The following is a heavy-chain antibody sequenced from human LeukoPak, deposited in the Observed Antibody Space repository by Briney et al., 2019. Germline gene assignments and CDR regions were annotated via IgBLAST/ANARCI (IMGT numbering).Heavy chain of an antibody. J-gene: IGHJ4*02. CDR2: ISGSGDST. Sequence: PGGSLRLSCAASGFTFSSSTMSWVRQAPGKGLEWVSSISGSGDSTWYADSVKGRFTISRDNSRSTLYLQMNSLRPEDTAIYYCAREGYYGSGSPPSLYFDYWGQGTLVTVSS. CDR1: GFTFSSST. D-gene: IGHD3-10*01. V-gene: IGHV3-23*01. CDR3: AREGYYGSGSPPSLYFDY.